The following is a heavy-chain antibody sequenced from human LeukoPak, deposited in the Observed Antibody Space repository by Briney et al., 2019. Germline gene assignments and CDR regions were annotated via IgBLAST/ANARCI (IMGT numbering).Heavy chain of an antibody. CDR1: GGSISSYY. V-gene: IGHV4-59*08. CDR3: ARHLYYYYGMDV. Sequence: KHSETLSLTCTVSGGSISSYYWSWIRQPPGTGLEWIGYIYYSGRTNYNPSLKSRVTISVDTSKNQFSLKLSSVTAADTAVYYCARHLYYYYGMDVWGQGTTVTVSS. J-gene: IGHJ6*02. CDR2: IYYSGRT.